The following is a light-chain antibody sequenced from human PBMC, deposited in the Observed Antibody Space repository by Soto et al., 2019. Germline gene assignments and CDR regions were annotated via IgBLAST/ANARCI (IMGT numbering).Light chain of an antibody. J-gene: IGKJ1*01. V-gene: IGKV1-5*01. CDR3: QHYTGYSWT. Sequence: DIQMTQSPATLSASIGDRVTITCRASQSISSWLAWYQQKPGKAPKILIYDVSRLESGVPSRFSGHGSGTEFTLTISSLQPDDLATYFCQHYTGYSWTFGQGTKVDIK. CDR1: QSISSW. CDR2: DVS.